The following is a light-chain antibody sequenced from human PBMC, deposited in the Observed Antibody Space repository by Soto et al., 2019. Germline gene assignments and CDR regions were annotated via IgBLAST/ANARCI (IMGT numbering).Light chain of an antibody. CDR2: KAS. CDR3: QQYDSYPLT. V-gene: IGKV1-5*03. J-gene: IGKJ2*01. Sequence: DIQMTQSPSTLSASVGDRVTITCRASQNIETLLAWYQQKPGKPPMVLIYKASSLESGVPPRFSGSRSGRKFTLTITSLQPDDLATYYCQQYDSYPLTLGQGTKLEIK. CDR1: QNIETL.